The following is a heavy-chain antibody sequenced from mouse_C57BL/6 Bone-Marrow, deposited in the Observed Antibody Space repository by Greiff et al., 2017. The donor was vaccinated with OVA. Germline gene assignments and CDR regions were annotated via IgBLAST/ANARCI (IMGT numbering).Heavy chain of an antibody. CDR3: AREVIITTVVVPFDY. CDR2: IDPNSGGT. V-gene: IGHV1-72*01. D-gene: IGHD1-1*01. J-gene: IGHJ2*01. Sequence: LQQPGAELVKPGASVKLSCKASGYTFTSYWMHWVKQRPGRGLEWIGRIDPNSGGTKYNEKFKSKATLTVDKPSSTAYMQLSSLTSEDSAVYYCAREVIITTVVVPFDYWGQGTTLTVSS. CDR1: GYTFTSYW.